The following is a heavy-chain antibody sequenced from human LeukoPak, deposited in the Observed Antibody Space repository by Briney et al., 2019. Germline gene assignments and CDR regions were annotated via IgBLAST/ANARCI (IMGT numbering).Heavy chain of an antibody. CDR3: TRSDGYGLVGI. Sequence: PSETLSLTCSVSGVSISSGSNYWGWIRQPPGKTVEWIGSIYSSGSTYYNSSLKSRVIILIDTSKNHFSLTLSSVTAADTAVYYCTRSDGYGLVGIWGQGTMVTVSS. CDR2: IYSSGST. CDR1: GVSISSGSNY. J-gene: IGHJ3*01. D-gene: IGHD3-10*01. V-gene: IGHV4-39*07.